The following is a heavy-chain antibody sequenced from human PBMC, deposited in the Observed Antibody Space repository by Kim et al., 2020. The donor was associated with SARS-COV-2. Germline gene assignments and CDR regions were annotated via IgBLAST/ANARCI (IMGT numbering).Heavy chain of an antibody. V-gene: IGHV7-4-1*02. CDR3: ARAPAVIQQWVFSHWFDP. J-gene: IGHJ5*02. Sequence: ASVKVSCKASGYTFTGYAMNWVRQAPGQGLEWMGWINTNTGNPTYAQGFTGRFVFSLDTSVSTAYLQISSLKAEDTAVYYCARAPAVIQQWVFSHWFDPWGQGTLVTVSS. CDR1: GYTFTGYA. CDR2: INTNTGNP. D-gene: IGHD5-18*01.